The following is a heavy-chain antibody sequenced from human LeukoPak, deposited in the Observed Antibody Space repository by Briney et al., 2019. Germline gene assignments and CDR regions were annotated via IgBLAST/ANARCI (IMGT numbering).Heavy chain of an antibody. CDR2: IKQDGSEK. Sequence: GGSLRLSCAASGFTFSSYWMSWVRQAPGKGLEWVANIKQDGSEKYYVDSVKGRFTISRDNAKNLLYLQMNSLRAEDTAVYYCARDKYYYGSGSYGYWGQGTLVTVSS. V-gene: IGHV3-7*01. CDR1: GFTFSSYW. D-gene: IGHD3-10*01. J-gene: IGHJ4*02. CDR3: ARDKYYYGSGSYGY.